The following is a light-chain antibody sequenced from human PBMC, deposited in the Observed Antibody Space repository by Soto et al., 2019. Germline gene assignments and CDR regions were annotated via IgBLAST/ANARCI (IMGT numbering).Light chain of an antibody. CDR1: QSISSW. Sequence: DIQMTLSPSTLSASVGDRVTITCRASQSISSWLAWYQQKPGRAPKLLIYDASDLQSGVPPRFSGSGSGTVFTLTISSLQPDDFGTYYCQQYNNYPWTFGQGTKVDIK. V-gene: IGKV1-5*01. CDR2: DAS. J-gene: IGKJ1*01. CDR3: QQYNNYPWT.